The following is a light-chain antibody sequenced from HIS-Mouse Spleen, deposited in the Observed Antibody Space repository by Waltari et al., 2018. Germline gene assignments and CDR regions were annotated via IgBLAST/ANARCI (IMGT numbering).Light chain of an antibody. CDR1: QGISSY. CDR2: AAS. J-gene: IGKJ1*01. V-gene: IGKV1-9*01. CDR3: QQLNSYPPT. Sequence: DIQLTQSPSFLSASVGDRVTIPCRASQGISSYLAWYQQKPGKAPKLLTYAASTLQSGVPLRFSGSGSGTEFTLTISSLQPEDFATYYCQQLNSYPPTFGQGTKVEIK.